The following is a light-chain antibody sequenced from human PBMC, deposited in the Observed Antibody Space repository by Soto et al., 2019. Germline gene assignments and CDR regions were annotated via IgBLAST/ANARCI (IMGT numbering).Light chain of an antibody. CDR3: QHYSNWLWT. CDR2: GGT. J-gene: IGKJ1*01. V-gene: IGKV3-15*01. CDR1: QGITRN. Sequence: EIVVTQSPATLSVSPGERATLSCRASQGITRNLAWYQHKPGQAPRLLIYGGTYRATGTPARFSGSGSGTDFTLTISSLQSEDFAVYYCQHYSNWLWTFGQGTKVEI.